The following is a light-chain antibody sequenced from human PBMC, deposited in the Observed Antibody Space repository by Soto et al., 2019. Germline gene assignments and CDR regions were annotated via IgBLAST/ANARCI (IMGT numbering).Light chain of an antibody. CDR2: GAS. V-gene: IGKV3-20*01. CDR1: QSVDNY. J-gene: IGKJ1*01. CDR3: QQYAGSST. Sequence: EIVMTQSPATLSVSPGERATLSCRASQSVDNYLDWYQQKPGQAPRLLIYGASNRATGIPDRFSGSGSGTDFTLTISRLEPEDFAVYYCQQYAGSSTFGQGTKVDIK.